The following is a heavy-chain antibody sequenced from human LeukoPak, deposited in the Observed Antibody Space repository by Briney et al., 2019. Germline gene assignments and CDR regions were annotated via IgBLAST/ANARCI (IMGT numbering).Heavy chain of an antibody. CDR2: ISGTGSST. CDR1: GFTFNNFA. CDR3: AKGLYRYYLENDAFDI. D-gene: IGHD3-10*01. Sequence: GGSQRLSCVASGFTFNNFAMNWVRQGPGEGLEWVSAISGTGSSTYYADSVKGRFTISRDNSKNTLYLQMNSLRAEDTAVYYCAKGLYRYYLENDAFDIWGQGTMVTVSS. V-gene: IGHV3-23*01. J-gene: IGHJ3*02.